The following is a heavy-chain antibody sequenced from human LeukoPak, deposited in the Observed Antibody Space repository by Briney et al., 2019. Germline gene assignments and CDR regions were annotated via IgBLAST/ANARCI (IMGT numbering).Heavy chain of an antibody. V-gene: IGHV4-31*03. D-gene: IGHD5-18*01. CDR1: GGSISSGGYY. CDR2: ISYSGST. CDR3: ARVRGYSYGELDY. J-gene: IGHJ4*02. Sequence: SETLSLTCTVSGGSISSGGYYWSWIRQHPGKGLEWIGHISYSGSTYYNPSLNSRVTISVGTSKSQFSLKLSSMTAADTALYYCARVRGYSYGELDYWGQGTLVTVSS.